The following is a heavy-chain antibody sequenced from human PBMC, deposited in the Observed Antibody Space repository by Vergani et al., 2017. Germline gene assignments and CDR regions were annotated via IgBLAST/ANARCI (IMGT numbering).Heavy chain of an antibody. J-gene: IGHJ4*02. D-gene: IGHD3-22*01. Sequence: QLQLQESGPGLVKPSETLSLTCTVSGGSISSSSYYWGWIRQPPGKGLEWIGSIYYSGSTYYNPSLKSRVTISVDTSKNQFSLKLSSVTAADTAVYYCARHNGYYYDSSGYYFDYWGQGTLVTVSS. V-gene: IGHV4-39*01. CDR3: ARHNGYYYDSSGYYFDY. CDR1: GGSISSSSYY. CDR2: IYYSGST.